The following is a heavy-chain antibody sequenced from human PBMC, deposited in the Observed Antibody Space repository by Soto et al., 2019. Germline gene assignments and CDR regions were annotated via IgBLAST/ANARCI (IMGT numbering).Heavy chain of an antibody. V-gene: IGHV4-4*07. J-gene: IGHJ5*02. CDR2: VYATGTS. Sequence: QVQVQESGPGLLRPPRPCPPPCRSLVGPRVNFFGIGIGRPPGRGWEWMGGVYATGTSDYNPSLRSRIAMSVDISKKTFSLRLRSVTAADTGVYYCVRDGSKTLRDCFDPWGQGILVTVSS. D-gene: IGHD4-17*01. CDR3: VRDGSKTLRDCFDP. CDR1: VGPRVNF.